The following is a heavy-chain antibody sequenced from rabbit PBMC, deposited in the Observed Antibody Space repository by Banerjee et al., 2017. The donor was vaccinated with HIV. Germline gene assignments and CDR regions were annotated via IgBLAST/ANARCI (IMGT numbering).Heavy chain of an antibody. Sequence: QLVESGGGLVTLGGSLKLSCKASGIDFSSYGISWVRQAPGKGLEWIAYIYPDYGSTDYASWVNGRFTISLDNAQNTVFLQLNSLTAADTATYFCVRKLSLWGPGTLVTVS. J-gene: IGHJ6*01. CDR2: IYPDYGST. CDR3: VRKLSL. V-gene: IGHV1S7*01. D-gene: IGHD7-1*01. CDR1: GIDFSSYG.